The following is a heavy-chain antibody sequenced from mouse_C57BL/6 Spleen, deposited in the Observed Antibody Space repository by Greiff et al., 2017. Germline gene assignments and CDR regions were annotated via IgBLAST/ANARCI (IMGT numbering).Heavy chain of an antibody. Sequence: QVQLQQPGAELVKPGASVKLSCKASGYTFTSYWMHWVKQRPGQGLEWIGMIRPNSGSTNYNETFKSQATLTVDKSSSTAYMQLSSLTSEDSAVXYCSRGSYSNFAMDYWGQGTSVTVSS. J-gene: IGHJ4*01. CDR2: IRPNSGST. V-gene: IGHV1-64*01. CDR1: GYTFTSYW. CDR3: SRGSYSNFAMDY. D-gene: IGHD2-5*01.